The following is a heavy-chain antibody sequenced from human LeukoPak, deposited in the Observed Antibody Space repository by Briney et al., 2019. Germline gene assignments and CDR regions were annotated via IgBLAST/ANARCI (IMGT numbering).Heavy chain of an antibody. CDR2: ISAYNGNT. CDR3: ARDRPSSPYYYGSGSYYSHLDDY. D-gene: IGHD3-10*01. J-gene: IGHJ4*02. V-gene: IGHV1-18*01. CDR1: GYTFTSYG. Sequence: ASVKVSCKASGYTFTSYGISWVRQAPGQGLEWMGWISAYNGNTNYAQKLQGRVTMTTDTPTSTAYMELRSQRSDDTAVYYCARDRPSSPYYYGSGSYYSHLDDYWCQGTLVTVSS.